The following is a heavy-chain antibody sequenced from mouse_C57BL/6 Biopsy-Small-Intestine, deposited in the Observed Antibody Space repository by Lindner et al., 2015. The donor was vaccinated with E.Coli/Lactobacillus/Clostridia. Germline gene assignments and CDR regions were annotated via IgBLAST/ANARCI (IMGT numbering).Heavy chain of an antibody. Sequence: VQLQESGAELVKPGASVRISCKASGYAFSSYWMNWVKQRPGKGLEWIGQIYPGDGDTNYNGKFKGKATLTADKSSSTAYMQLSSLTSEDSAVYFCAGEGAWDLYYFDYWGQGTTLTVSS. CDR2: IYPGDGDT. CDR1: GYAFSSYW. CDR3: AGEGAWDLYYFDY. D-gene: IGHD4-1*01. V-gene: IGHV1-80*01. J-gene: IGHJ2*01.